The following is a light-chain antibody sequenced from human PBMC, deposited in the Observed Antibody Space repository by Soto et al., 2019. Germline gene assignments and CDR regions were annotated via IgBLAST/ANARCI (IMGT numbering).Light chain of an antibody. CDR1: QSVSSSY. J-gene: IGKJ5*01. CDR2: GAS. V-gene: IGKV3-20*01. CDR3: QQLNSYPIT. Sequence: DIVLTQSPGTLSLSPGERATLSCRASQSVSSSYLAWYQQRPGQAPRLLIYGASGRATGIPDRFSGSGSGTDFTLTISSLQPEDFATYYCQQLNSYPITFGQGTRLEI.